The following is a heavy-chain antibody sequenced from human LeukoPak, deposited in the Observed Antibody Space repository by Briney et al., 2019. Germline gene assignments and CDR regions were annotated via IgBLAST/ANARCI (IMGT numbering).Heavy chain of an antibody. J-gene: IGHJ5*02. CDR1: GFTFSRYA. Sequence: GGSLRLSCAASGFTFSRYAMHWVRQAPGKGLEWVSVISYDGSNKYYADSVKGRFTISRDNAKNSLYLQMNSLRAEDTALYYCAKSAVDYGDNNWFDPWGQGTLVTVSS. CDR2: ISYDGSNK. D-gene: IGHD4-17*01. V-gene: IGHV3-30-3*02. CDR3: AKSAVDYGDNNWFDP.